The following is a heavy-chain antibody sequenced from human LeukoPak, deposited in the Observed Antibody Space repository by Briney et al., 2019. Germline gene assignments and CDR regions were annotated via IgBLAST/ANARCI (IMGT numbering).Heavy chain of an antibody. Sequence: ASVKVSCKASGYTFTGYYMHWVRQAPGQGLEWMGWINPNSGDTNFAQKFQGRVTMTRDTSISTIYMELSRLRSEDPAMFYCARGYYDSSNFEYLQHWGQGTLVTVSS. CDR1: GYTFTGYY. CDR2: INPNSGDT. V-gene: IGHV1-2*02. CDR3: ARGYYDSSNFEYLQH. D-gene: IGHD3-22*01. J-gene: IGHJ1*01.